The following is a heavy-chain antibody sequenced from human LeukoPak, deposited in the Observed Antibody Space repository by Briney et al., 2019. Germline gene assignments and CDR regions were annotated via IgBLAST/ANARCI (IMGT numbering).Heavy chain of an antibody. D-gene: IGHD3-16*01. Sequence: AAVKVSCKASGYMFVGYHMNWVRQAPAQGLEWMGWVNPNNGDTNYAPKFQGRVILTRDPSISTAYLELTSLKFDDTAVYYCTRGGSWFDSWGQGSLVTVSS. J-gene: IGHJ5*01. V-gene: IGHV1-2*02. CDR2: VNPNNGDT. CDR3: TRGGSWFDS. CDR1: GYMFVGYH.